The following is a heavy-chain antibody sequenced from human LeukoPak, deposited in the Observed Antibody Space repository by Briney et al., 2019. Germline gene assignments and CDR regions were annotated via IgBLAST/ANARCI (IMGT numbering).Heavy chain of an antibody. D-gene: IGHD6-19*01. J-gene: IGHJ4*02. CDR3: ARSPYTSGWYGVGY. CDR1: GFTFSSYW. V-gene: IGHV3-7*01. Sequence: GGSLRLSCAASGFTFSSYWMSWVRQAPGKGLEWVANIKQDGSEKYYVDSVKGRFTISRDNAKNSLYLQLNSQRAEDTAVYYCARSPYTSGWYGVGYWGQGTLVTVSS. CDR2: IKQDGSEK.